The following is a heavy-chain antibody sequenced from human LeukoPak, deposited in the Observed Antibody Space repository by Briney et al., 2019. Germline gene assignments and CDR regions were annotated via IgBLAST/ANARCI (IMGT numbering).Heavy chain of an antibody. CDR1: GGSISSSTYY. V-gene: IGHV4-39*07. D-gene: IGHD5-12*01. CDR3: ARGLTEWLRSGFDY. J-gene: IGHJ4*02. CDR2: FYHSGST. Sequence: SETLSLTCTVSGGSISSSTYYWGWIRQPPGKGLEWIGSFYHSGSTYYNPSLKSRVTISVDTSKNQFSLKLSSVTAADTAVYYCARGLTEWLRSGFDYWGQGTLVTVSS.